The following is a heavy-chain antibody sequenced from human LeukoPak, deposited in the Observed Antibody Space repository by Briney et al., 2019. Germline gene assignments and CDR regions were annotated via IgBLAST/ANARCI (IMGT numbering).Heavy chain of an antibody. V-gene: IGHV3-48*01. CDR2: ISSSSSTI. CDR1: GFTSSSYS. CDR3: AKHRSAWYVRDYFDY. D-gene: IGHD6-19*01. J-gene: IGHJ4*02. Sequence: GGSLRLSCAASGFTSSSYSMNWVRQAPGKGLEWVSYISSSSSTIYYADSVKGRFTISRDSSKNTLYLQMNSLRAEDTAVYYCAKHRSAWYVRDYFDYWGQGTLVTVSS.